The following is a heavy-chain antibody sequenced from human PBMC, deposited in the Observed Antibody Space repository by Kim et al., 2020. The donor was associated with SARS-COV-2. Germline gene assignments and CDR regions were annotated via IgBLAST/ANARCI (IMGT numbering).Heavy chain of an antibody. CDR3: ATSYYDAPSIDY. CDR2: IIPIFGTA. J-gene: IGHJ4*02. V-gene: IGHV1-69*13. Sequence: SVKVSCKASGGTFSSYAISWVRQAPGQGLEWMGGIIPIFGTANYAQKFQGRVTITADESTSTAYMELSSLRSEDTAVYYCATSYYDAPSIDYWGQGTLVTVSS. CDR1: GGTFSSYA. D-gene: IGHD3-22*01.